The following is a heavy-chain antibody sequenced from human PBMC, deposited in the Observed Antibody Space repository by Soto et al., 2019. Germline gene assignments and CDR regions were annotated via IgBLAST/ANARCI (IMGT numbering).Heavy chain of an antibody. CDR1: GGSIDSYY. CDR3: ARDKGRYDYGVDV. Sequence: PSETLSLPCTVSGGSIDSYYCSWIRQPPWKALEWIGYTFYSGSTKYNPSLKSRATISVGTYKTHFSLDLTSLTSADTAVYYCARDKGRYDYGVDVPGHGTTVTV. CDR2: TFYSGST. J-gene: IGHJ6*02. D-gene: IGHD3-9*01. V-gene: IGHV4-59*01.